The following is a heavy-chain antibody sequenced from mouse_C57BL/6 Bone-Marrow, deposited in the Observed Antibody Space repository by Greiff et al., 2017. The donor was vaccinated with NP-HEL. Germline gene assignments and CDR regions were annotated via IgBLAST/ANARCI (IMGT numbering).Heavy chain of an antibody. CDR3: LLALWYFDG. D-gene: IGHD1-1*01. J-gene: IGHJ1*03. CDR2: IYPGSGDT. V-gene: IGHV1-5*01. Sequence: EVQLQQSGTVLARPGASVKMSCKTSGYTFTSYWMPWVKQRPGQGLEWIGAIYPGSGDTSYNQKFKGKAKLTAVTSASTAYMELSSLTNEDSAVYFCLLALWYFDGWGTGTTVTVAS. CDR1: GYTFTSYW.